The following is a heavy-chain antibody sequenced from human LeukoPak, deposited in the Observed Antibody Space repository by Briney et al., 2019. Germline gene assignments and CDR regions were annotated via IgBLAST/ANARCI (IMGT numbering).Heavy chain of an antibody. V-gene: IGHV3-30*02. CDR2: SRRDGTYV. CDR3: ASGGPTRGTLAS. D-gene: IGHD1-26*01. CDR1: GFALSSYS. J-gene: IGHJ4*02. Sequence: PGGSLRLSCAASGFALSSYSMYWVRQTPDKGLEWVAYSRRDGTYVNYADSVKGRFIISRDNSKNTLGLQMNSLRVEDTALYYCASGGPTRGTLASWGQGTLVPVSS.